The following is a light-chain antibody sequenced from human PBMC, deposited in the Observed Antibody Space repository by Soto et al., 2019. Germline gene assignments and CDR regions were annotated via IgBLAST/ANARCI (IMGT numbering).Light chain of an antibody. CDR1: RSDVGSYNL. Sequence: QSALTQPASVSASPGKSITIPCTGTRSDVGSYNLVSWFQQHPGKVPKLLIYEGTKRPSGLSDRFSGSKSGNTASLTISGLQAEDEADYYCYSYAGENLYVFGTGTKVTVL. CDR2: EGT. CDR3: YSYAGENLYV. J-gene: IGLJ1*01. V-gene: IGLV2-23*01.